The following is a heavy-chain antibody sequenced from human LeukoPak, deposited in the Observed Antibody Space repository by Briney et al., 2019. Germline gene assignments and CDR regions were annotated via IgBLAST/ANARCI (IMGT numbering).Heavy chain of an antibody. CDR3: ARDPVAAPIYYFDY. V-gene: IGHV3-30-3*01. J-gene: IGHJ4*02. CDR1: GFTFSSYA. Sequence: GGSLRLSCAASGFTFSSYAMHWVRQAPGKGLEWVAVISYDGSNKYYADSVKGRFTIPRDNSKNTLYLQMNSLRAEDTAVYYCARDPVAAPIYYFDYWGQGTLVTVSS. D-gene: IGHD6-19*01. CDR2: ISYDGSNK.